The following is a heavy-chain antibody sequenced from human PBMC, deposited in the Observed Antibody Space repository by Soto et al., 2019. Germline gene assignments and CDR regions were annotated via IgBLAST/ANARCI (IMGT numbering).Heavy chain of an antibody. Sequence: SQTLSLTGDISGDSVSSNSAAWNWIRLYPSRGLEWLGRTYYRSKWYNDYAVSVKSRITIDPDTSKNQFSLQLNSVTSEDTAMYYCARGWSFDYWGQGTPVTVSS. CDR2: TYYRSKWYN. J-gene: IGHJ4*02. V-gene: IGHV6-1*01. CDR1: GDSVSSNSAA. D-gene: IGHD2-8*01. CDR3: ARGWSFDY.